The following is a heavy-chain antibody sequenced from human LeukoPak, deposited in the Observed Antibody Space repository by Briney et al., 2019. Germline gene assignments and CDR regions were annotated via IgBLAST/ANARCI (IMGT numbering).Heavy chain of an antibody. CDR1: GFTFSSYA. CDR3: AKYYGDYYYYYNMDV. D-gene: IGHD4-17*01. J-gene: IGHJ6*03. V-gene: IGHV3-23*01. Sequence: GGSLRLSCAASGFTFSSYAMTWVRQAPGKGLEWVSGISGSGDSTYYADSVKGRFTISRDNSKNTLYLQMNSLRAEDTAVHYCAKYYGDYYYYYNMDVWGKGTTVTVSS. CDR2: ISGSGDST.